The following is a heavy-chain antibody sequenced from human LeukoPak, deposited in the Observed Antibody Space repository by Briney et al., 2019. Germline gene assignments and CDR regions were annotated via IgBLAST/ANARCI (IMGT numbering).Heavy chain of an antibody. J-gene: IGHJ5*02. V-gene: IGHV3-21*04. D-gene: IGHD2-15*01. CDR2: ISSSSSYI. Sequence: KSGGSLRLSCAASGFTFSSYSMNWVRQAPGKGLEWVSSISSSSSYIYYADSVKGRFTISRDNAKNSLYLQMNSLRAEDTAVYYCARRVVVAATWFDPWGQGTLVTVSS. CDR3: ARRVVVAATWFDP. CDR1: GFTFSSYS.